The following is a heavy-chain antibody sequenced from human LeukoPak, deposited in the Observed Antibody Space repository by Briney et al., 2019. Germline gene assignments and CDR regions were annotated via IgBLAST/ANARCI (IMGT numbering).Heavy chain of an antibody. V-gene: IGHV1-8*03. CDR3: ARVPKLGRDYYYYYYMDV. J-gene: IGHJ6*03. CDR1: GYTFTSYD. Sequence: ASVKVSCTASGYTFTSYDINWVRQATGQGLEWMGWMNPNSGNTGYAQKFQGRVTITRNTSISTAYMELSSLRSEDTAVYYCARVPKLGRDYYYYYYMDVWGKGTTVTVSS. CDR2: MNPNSGNT. D-gene: IGHD7-27*01.